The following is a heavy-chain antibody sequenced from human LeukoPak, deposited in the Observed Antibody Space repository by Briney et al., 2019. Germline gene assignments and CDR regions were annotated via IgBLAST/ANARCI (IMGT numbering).Heavy chain of an antibody. J-gene: IGHJ4*02. CDR1: GGSVSSGSYY. CDR2: IYYSGST. Sequence: SETLSLTCTVSGGSVSSGSYYWSWIRQPPGKGLEWIGYIYYSGSTNYNPSLKSRVTISVDTSKNQFSLKLSSVTAADTAVYYCASVGYSSSGVDYWGQGTLVTVSS. D-gene: IGHD6-13*01. V-gene: IGHV4-61*01. CDR3: ASVGYSSSGVDY.